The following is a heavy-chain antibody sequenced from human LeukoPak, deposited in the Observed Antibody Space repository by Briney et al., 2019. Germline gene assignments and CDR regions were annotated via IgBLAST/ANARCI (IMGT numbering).Heavy chain of an antibody. Sequence: SGTLSLTCIISGVSINSSPYYWGWIRQPPGEGLEWIGTLSYSGKTYYNPSLKTRATISIDTSKNQLSLKLTTAAAADTAVYYCARDPMQHQLVGLDYWGQGTLVTVSS. CDR1: GVSINSSPYY. CDR2: LSYSGKT. D-gene: IGHD6-13*01. J-gene: IGHJ4*02. CDR3: ARDPMQHQLVGLDY. V-gene: IGHV4-39*07.